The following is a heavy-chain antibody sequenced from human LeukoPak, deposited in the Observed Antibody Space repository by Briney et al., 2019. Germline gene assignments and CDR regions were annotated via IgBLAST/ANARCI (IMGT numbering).Heavy chain of an antibody. J-gene: IGHJ4*02. D-gene: IGHD5-24*01. CDR1: GYTFTSYG. V-gene: IGHV1-18*01. CDR2: ISAYNGNT. CDR3: ASCRDGYNCLVAVFDY. Sequence: ASVKVSCKASGYTFTSYGISWVRQAPGQGLERMGWISAYNGNTNYAQKLQGRVTMTTDTSTSTAYMELRSLRSDDTAVYYCASCRDGYNCLVAVFDYWGQGTLVTVSS.